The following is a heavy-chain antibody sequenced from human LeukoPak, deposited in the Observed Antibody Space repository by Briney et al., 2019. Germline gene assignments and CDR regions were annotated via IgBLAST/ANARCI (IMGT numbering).Heavy chain of an antibody. D-gene: IGHD3-22*01. CDR2: IYTSGST. Sequence: SETLSLTCTVSGGSISSYYWSWIRQSAGKGLEWIGRIYTSGSTNYNPSLKSRVTISVDTSKNQFSLKLSSVTAADTAVYYCAREVDSSGYYYNAQNDAFDIWGQGTMVTVSS. CDR1: GGSISSYY. V-gene: IGHV4-4*07. J-gene: IGHJ3*02. CDR3: AREVDSSGYYYNAQNDAFDI.